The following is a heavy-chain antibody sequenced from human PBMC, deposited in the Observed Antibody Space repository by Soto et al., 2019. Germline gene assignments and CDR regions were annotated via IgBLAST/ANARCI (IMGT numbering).Heavy chain of an antibody. V-gene: IGHV3-33*01. CDR3: ARDVRLAVAGTLGFDY. J-gene: IGHJ4*02. CDR1: GFTFSSYG. CDR2: IWYDGSNK. D-gene: IGHD6-19*01. Sequence: QVQLVESGGGVVQPGRSLRLSCAASGFTFSSYGMHWVRQAPGKGLEWVAVIWYDGSNKYYADSVKGRFTISRDNSKTTLYLQMSRMRADDTAVYCCARDVRLAVAGTLGFDYWRQGPLVRVSS.